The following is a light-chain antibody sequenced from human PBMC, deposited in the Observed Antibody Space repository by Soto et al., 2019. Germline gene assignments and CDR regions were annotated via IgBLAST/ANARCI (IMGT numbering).Light chain of an antibody. CDR2: KAS. J-gene: IGKJ5*01. CDR1: QTISSR. Sequence: DIPMTQSPSTLSGSVGDRVTLTCRASQTISSRLAWYQQKPGKAPKLLIYKASTLKSGVPSRFSGSGSGTDFTLSINSLQPEDFATYYCQQAYSFPITFGQGTRLEI. CDR3: QQAYSFPIT. V-gene: IGKV1-5*03.